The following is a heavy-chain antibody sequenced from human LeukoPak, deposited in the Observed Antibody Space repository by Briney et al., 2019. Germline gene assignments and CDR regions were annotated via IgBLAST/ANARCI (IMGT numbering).Heavy chain of an antibody. CDR3: AKDVGSGYYPEYFQH. CDR2: IRYDGSNK. D-gene: IGHD3-3*01. CDR1: GFTFSSYG. V-gene: IGHV3-30*02. Sequence: GGSLRLSCAASGFTFSSYGMHWVRQAPGKGLEWVAFIRYDGSNKYYADSVKGRFTISRDNSKNTLYLQMNSLRAEDTAVYYCAKDVGSGYYPEYFQHWGQGTLVTVSS. J-gene: IGHJ1*01.